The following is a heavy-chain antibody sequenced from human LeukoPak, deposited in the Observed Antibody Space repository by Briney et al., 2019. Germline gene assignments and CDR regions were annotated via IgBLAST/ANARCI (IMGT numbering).Heavy chain of an antibody. CDR1: GFTFSSYA. D-gene: IGHD3-3*01. CDR2: ISYDGSNK. V-gene: IGHV3-30*04. Sequence: GGSLRLSCAASGFTFSSYAMHWVRQAPGKGLEWVAVISYDGSNKYYADSVKGRFTISRDNSKNTLYLQMNSLRAEDTAVYYCASYDFWSGYSYYFDYWGQGTLVTVSS. CDR3: ASYDFWSGYSYYFDY. J-gene: IGHJ4*02.